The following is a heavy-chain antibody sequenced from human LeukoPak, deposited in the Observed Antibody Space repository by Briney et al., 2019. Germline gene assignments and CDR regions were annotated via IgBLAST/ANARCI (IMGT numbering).Heavy chain of an antibody. Sequence: GGTLRLSCAASGFTFSSYGMNWVRQAPGKGLEWVSAISGSGGNTYYADSVKGRFTISRDNSKNTLYLQMNSLRAEDTAVYYCAKSKEDCCGSFDPWGQGTLVTVSS. V-gene: IGHV3-23*01. CDR1: GFTFSSYG. CDR3: AKSKEDCCGSFDP. D-gene: IGHD2-15*01. J-gene: IGHJ5*02. CDR2: ISGSGGNT.